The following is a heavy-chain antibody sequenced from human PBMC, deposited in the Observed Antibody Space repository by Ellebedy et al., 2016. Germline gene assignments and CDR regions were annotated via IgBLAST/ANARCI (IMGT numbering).Heavy chain of an antibody. D-gene: IGHD2-21*02. CDR2: IIPILGIA. J-gene: IGHJ4*02. CDR3: ARDHYGRGVVTATDYGDY. V-gene: IGHV1-69*04. CDR1: GGTFSSYA. Sequence: SVKVSCXASGGTFSSYAISWVRQAPGQGLEWMGRIIPILGIANYAQKFQGRVTITADKSTSTAYMELSSLRSEDTAVYYCARDHYGRGVVTATDYGDYWGQGTLVTVSS.